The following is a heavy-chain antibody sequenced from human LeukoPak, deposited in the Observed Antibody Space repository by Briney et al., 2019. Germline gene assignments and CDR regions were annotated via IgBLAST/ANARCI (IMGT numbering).Heavy chain of an antibody. CDR1: GYTFTVYY. CDR3: ARNFPYYDILTGYTNWFDP. V-gene: IGHV1-2*02. J-gene: IGHJ5*02. Sequence: RASVKVSCKASGYTFTVYYMHWVRQAPGQGLEWMGWINPNSGGTNYAQKFQGRVTMTRDTSISTAYMELSRLRSDDTAVYYCARNFPYYDILTGYTNWFDPWGQGTLVTVSS. D-gene: IGHD3-9*01. CDR2: INPNSGGT.